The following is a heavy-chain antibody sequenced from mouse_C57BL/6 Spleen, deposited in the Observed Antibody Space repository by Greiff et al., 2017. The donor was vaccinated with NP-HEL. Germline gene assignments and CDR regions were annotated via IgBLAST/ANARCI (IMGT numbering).Heavy chain of an antibody. CDR2: IYWDDDK. J-gene: IGHJ4*01. Sequence: QVTLKESGPGILQSSQTLSLTCSFSGFSLSTSGMGVSWIRQPSGKGLEWLAHIYWDDDKRYNPSLKSRLTISKDTSRNQVFLKITSVDTADTATYYCARRGVTTSYAMDYWGQGTSVTVSS. CDR1: GFSLSTSGMG. CDR3: ARRGVTTSYAMDY. V-gene: IGHV8-12*01. D-gene: IGHD2-5*01.